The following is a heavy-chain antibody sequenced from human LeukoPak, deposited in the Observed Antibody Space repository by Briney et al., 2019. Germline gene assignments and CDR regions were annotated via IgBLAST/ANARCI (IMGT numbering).Heavy chain of an antibody. CDR3: ARVGYYESSGYYEY. CDR2: INPNSGGT. J-gene: IGHJ4*02. Sequence: VASVKVSCKASGYTLTDYYMHWVRQAPGQGLEWMGRINPNSGGTNYAQKFQGRVTMTRDTSISTVYVELSRLRSDDTAVYYCARVGYYESSGYYEYWGQGTLVTVSS. V-gene: IGHV1-2*06. D-gene: IGHD3-22*01. CDR1: GYTLTDYY.